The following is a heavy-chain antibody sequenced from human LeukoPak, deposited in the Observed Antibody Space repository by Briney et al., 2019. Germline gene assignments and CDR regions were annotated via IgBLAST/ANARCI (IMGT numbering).Heavy chain of an antibody. CDR2: ISAYNGNT. Sequence: ASVKVSCKASGYTFTSYGISWVRQAPGQGLEWMGWISAYNGNTNYAQKLQGRVTMTEDTSTDTAYMELSSLRSEDTAVYYCATWAGGLLYDYYYYGMDVWGQGTTVTVSS. V-gene: IGHV1-18*01. J-gene: IGHJ6*02. D-gene: IGHD3-3*01. CDR1: GYTFTSYG. CDR3: ATWAGGLLYDYYYYGMDV.